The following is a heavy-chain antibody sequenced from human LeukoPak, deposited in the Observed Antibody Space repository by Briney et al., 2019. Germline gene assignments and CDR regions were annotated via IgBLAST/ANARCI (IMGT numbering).Heavy chain of an antibody. V-gene: IGHV3-23*01. CDR1: GFTFSSYA. CDR3: AKDYRYCTSTSCYGDDAFDI. Sequence: TGGSLRLSCAASGFTFSSYAMTWVRQAPGKWLEWVSAISGSGVSTYYADSVKGRFTISRDNSKNTLYLQMSSLRAEDTAVYYCAKDYRYCTSTSCYGDDAFDIWGQGTMVTVSS. CDR2: ISGSGVST. J-gene: IGHJ3*02. D-gene: IGHD2-2*01.